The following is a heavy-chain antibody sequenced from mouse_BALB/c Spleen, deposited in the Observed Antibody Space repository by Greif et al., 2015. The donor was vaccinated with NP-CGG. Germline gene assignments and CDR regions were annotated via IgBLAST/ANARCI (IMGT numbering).Heavy chain of an antibody. V-gene: IGHV7-3*02. J-gene: IGHJ3*01. CDR3: ARGDGYYWFAY. CDR1: GFTFTDYY. D-gene: IGHD2-3*01. CDR2: IRNKANGYTT. Sequence: DVMLVEFGGGLVQPGGSLRLSCATSGFTFTDYYMSWVRQPPGKALEWLGFIRNKANGYTTEYSASVKGRFTISRDNSQSILYLQMNTLRAEDSATYYCARGDGYYWFAYWGQGTLVTVSA.